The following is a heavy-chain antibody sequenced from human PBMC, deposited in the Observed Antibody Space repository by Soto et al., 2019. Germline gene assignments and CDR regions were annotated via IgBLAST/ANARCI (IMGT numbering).Heavy chain of an antibody. CDR2: ISRSGRGSA. Sequence: QPGGSLRLSCAASGFTFNSYVMTWVRQAPGEGLEWVSSISRSGRGSAYYADSVKGRFTISRDNSENTLFLQMSNLRDEDTALYYCARGRYLDSSDYWVANLPFDHWGLGTLVTVSS. CDR1: GFTFNSYV. V-gene: IGHV3-23*01. D-gene: IGHD3-22*01. CDR3: ARGRYLDSSDYWVANLPFDH. J-gene: IGHJ4*02.